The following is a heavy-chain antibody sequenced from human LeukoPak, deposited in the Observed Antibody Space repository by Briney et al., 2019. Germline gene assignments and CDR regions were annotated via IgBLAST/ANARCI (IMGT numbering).Heavy chain of an antibody. Sequence: GGSLRLSCAASGFTFSSYEMNWVRQAPGKGLEWVSYISSSGSTIYYADSVKGRFTISRDNAKNSLYLQMNSLRAEDTAVYYCARGRLVWFDPWGQGTLVTVSS. CDR3: ARGRLVWFDP. CDR1: GFTFSSYE. CDR2: ISSSGSTI. J-gene: IGHJ5*02. V-gene: IGHV3-48*03.